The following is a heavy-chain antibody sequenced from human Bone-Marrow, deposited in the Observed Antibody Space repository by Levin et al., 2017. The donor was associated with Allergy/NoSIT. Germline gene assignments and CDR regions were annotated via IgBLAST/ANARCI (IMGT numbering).Heavy chain of an antibody. CDR1: GFTFNSYT. CDR2: ISHDGTSK. D-gene: IGHD3-22*01. CDR3: ARGYDSSGCCSVDSNAFDM. V-gene: IGHV3-30-3*01. Sequence: PGGSLRLSCAASGFTFNSYTLYWVRQAPGKGLDWVALISHDGTSKYYAGSVKGRFTISKDDSQNTLYLQMNSLRVEDTAVYYCARGYDSSGCCSVDSNAFDMWGQGTRITVS. J-gene: IGHJ3*02.